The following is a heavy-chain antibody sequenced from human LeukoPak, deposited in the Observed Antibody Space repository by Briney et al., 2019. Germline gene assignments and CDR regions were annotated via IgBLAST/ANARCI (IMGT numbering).Heavy chain of an antibody. Sequence: LVKVSCKASGGTFSSYAISWVRQAPGQGLEWMGGIIPIFGTANYAQKFQGRVTITTDESTSTAYMELSSLRSEDTAVYYCASHSYGLYYYYYYMDVWGKGTTVTVSS. CDR2: IIPIFGTA. D-gene: IGHD5-18*01. J-gene: IGHJ6*03. V-gene: IGHV1-69*05. CDR3: ASHSYGLYYYYYYMDV. CDR1: GGTFSSYA.